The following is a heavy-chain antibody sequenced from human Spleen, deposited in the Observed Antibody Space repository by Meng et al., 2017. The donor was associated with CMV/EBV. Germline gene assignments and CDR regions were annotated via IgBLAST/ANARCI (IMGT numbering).Heavy chain of an antibody. CDR2: INPNTVVT. Sequence: SCRASGDTFTGYYIHWLRQAPGQGLEWMAWINPNTVVTNYAQKFQGRVTMTRDTSISTAYMELSRLTSDDTAVYYCARDNGYDLIKHWGQGTLVTVSS. CDR1: GDTFTGYY. CDR3: ARDNGYDLIKH. D-gene: IGHD5-12*01. V-gene: IGHV1-2*02. J-gene: IGHJ4*02.